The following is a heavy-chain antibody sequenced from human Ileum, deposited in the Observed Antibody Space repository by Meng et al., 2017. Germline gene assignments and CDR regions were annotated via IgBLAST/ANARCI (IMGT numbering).Heavy chain of an antibody. Sequence: GESLKISCAASESTLSSDVMHWVRQAPGKGLEWVAAISQDSNSKYFADSVKGRFTISRDNSENTVYLQLNSLKPEDTAVYYCAREGLYSSGRCGFFDCWGQGTLVTVSS. CDR1: ESTLSSDV. J-gene: IGHJ4*02. CDR2: ISQDSNSK. D-gene: IGHD6-19*01. V-gene: IGHV3-30*04. CDR3: AREGLYSSGRCGFFDC.